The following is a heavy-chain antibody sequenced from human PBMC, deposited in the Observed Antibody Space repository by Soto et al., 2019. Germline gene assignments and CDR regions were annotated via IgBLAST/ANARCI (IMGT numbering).Heavy chain of an antibody. D-gene: IGHD3-10*01. Sequence: GGSLRLSCAASGFSFSHYAMHWVRQPPGKGLEWVALISYDGENQYFTDSVRGRFTISRDNSKTAVYLEMNNLRLDDTATYYCVSPHSESSNAFDLWGQGTLVTVSS. CDR3: VSPHSESSNAFDL. CDR2: ISYDGENQ. V-gene: IGHV3-30*04. J-gene: IGHJ5*02. CDR1: GFSFSHYA.